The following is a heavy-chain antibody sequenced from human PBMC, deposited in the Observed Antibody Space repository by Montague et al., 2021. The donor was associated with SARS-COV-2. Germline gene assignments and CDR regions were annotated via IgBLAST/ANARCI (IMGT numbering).Heavy chain of an antibody. J-gene: IGHJ4*02. D-gene: IGHD5-24*01. CDR3: AKDREMDYSADY. V-gene: IGHV3-23*01. CDR2: INTGGDNT. CDR1: GFTVSNYD. Sequence: SLRLSCAASGFTVSNYDMSWVRQAPGKGLEWVSGINTGGDNTYYADSLKGRFTISRDNSRNTLYLQMNSRRAEDAAIYYCAKDREMDYSADYWGQGTLVTVSS.